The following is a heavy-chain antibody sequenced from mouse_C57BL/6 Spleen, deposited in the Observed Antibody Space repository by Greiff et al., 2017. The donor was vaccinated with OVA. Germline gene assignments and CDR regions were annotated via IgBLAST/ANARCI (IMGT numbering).Heavy chain of an antibody. CDR1: GYTFTSYW. D-gene: IGHD2-3*01. J-gene: IGHJ1*03. Sequence: QVQLQQPGAELVRPGSSVKLSCKASGYTFTSYWMDWVKQRPGQGLEWIGNIYPSDSETHYNQKFKDKATLTVDKSSSTAYMQLSSLTSEDSAVYYCARGGLYDGYFWYFDVWGTGTTVTVSS. V-gene: IGHV1-61*01. CDR3: ARGGLYDGYFWYFDV. CDR2: IYPSDSET.